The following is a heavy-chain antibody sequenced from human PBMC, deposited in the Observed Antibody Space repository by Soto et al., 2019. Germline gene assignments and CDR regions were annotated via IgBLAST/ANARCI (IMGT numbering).Heavy chain of an antibody. Sequence: PSETLSLTCTVSGGSISSYYWSWIRQPPGKGLEWIGYVYYTGSTNYNPSLKSRVTISVDTSKNQFSLKMTSVTAADTAVYYCAREMTGFHYYFDYWGQGTLVTSPQ. CDR1: GGSISSYY. D-gene: IGHD3-9*01. CDR2: VYYTGST. J-gene: IGHJ4*02. CDR3: AREMTGFHYYFDY. V-gene: IGHV4-59*01.